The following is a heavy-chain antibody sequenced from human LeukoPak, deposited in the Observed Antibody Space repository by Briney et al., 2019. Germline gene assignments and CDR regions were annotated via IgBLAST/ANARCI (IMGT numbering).Heavy chain of an antibody. V-gene: IGHV1-3*01. J-gene: IGHJ4*02. D-gene: IGHD6-13*01. CDR3: AREGPYSSSWTGPFDY. CDR2: TNAGNGNT. CDR1: GYTFTSYA. Sequence: ASVKVSCKASGYTFTSYAMHWVRQAPGQRLEWMGWTNAGNGNTKYSQKFQGRVTITRDTSASTAYMELSGLRSEDTAVYYCAREGPYSSSWTGPFDYWGQGTLVTVSS.